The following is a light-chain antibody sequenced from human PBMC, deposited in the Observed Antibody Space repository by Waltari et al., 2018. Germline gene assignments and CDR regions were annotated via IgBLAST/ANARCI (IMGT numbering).Light chain of an antibody. J-gene: IGKJ4*01. CDR1: QGISSY. V-gene: IGKV1-8*01. CDR2: GAS. CDR3: QQYHNYPF. Sequence: AIRITQSPSSFSASTGDRVTITCRASQGISSYLAWYQQKPGKAPKLLIYGASTLQSGVPSRFCGSGSGTDFTLTISCLQSEDFATYYCQQYHNYPFFGGGTRVEIK.